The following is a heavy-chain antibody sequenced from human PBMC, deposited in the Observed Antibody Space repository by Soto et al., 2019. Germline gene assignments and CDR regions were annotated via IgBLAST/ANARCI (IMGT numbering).Heavy chain of an antibody. J-gene: IGHJ4*02. CDR1: GFPFSNYA. V-gene: IGHV3-23*01. CDR3: ARAPSEYIWGSYLRYYEY. D-gene: IGHD3-16*01. CDR2: ISGTTGHA. Sequence: GGSLRLSCAASGFPFSNYAMAWVRQAPGKGLEWVSAISGTTGHAFYADSVKDRFTISRDNSKNTLYLQMDSLHAEDTAVYHCARAPSEYIWGSYLRYYEYWGQGTLVTVSS.